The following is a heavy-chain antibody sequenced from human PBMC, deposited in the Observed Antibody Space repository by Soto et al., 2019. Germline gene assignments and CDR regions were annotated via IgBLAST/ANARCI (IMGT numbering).Heavy chain of an antibody. J-gene: IGHJ6*02. CDR2: IIPIFGTA. CDR1: GGTFSSYA. Sequence: SVKVSCKASGGTFSSYAISWVRQAPGQGLEWMGGIIPIFGTANYAQKFQGRVTITADESTSTAYMELSSLRSDDTAVYYCARDKGSRRTYYYYYGMDVWGQGTTVTVSS. V-gene: IGHV1-69*13. CDR3: ARDKGSRRTYYYYYGMDV. D-gene: IGHD1-26*01.